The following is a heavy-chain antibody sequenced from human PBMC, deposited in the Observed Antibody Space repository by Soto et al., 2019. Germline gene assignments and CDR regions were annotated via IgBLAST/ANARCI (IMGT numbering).Heavy chain of an antibody. Sequence: GGSLRLSCAASGFTFSSYSMNWVRQAPGKGLEWVSSISSSSSYIYYADSVKGRFTISRDNAKNSLYLQMNSLRAEDMAVYYCARDHDYGDYDQNWFDPWGQGTLVTVSS. CDR2: ISSSSSYI. CDR1: GFTFSSYS. CDR3: ARDHDYGDYDQNWFDP. J-gene: IGHJ5*02. D-gene: IGHD4-17*01. V-gene: IGHV3-21*01.